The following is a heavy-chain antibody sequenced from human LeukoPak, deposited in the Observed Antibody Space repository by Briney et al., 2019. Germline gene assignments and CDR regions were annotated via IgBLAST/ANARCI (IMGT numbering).Heavy chain of an antibody. Sequence: PGKSLRLSCAASGFIFNSYGMHWARQAPGKGLEGVAVTWYDGNKRYHAQSVKGRFTISRDNSKNTLYLQMNSLRVEDTAVYYCARDRGHYNPGSILDYWGLGTQVTVSS. CDR1: GFIFNSYG. CDR2: TWYDGNKR. V-gene: IGHV3-33*01. CDR3: ARDRGHYNPGSILDY. J-gene: IGHJ4*02. D-gene: IGHD3-10*01.